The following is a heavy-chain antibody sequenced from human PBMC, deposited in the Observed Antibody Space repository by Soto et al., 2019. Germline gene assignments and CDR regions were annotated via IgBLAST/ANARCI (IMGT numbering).Heavy chain of an antibody. D-gene: IGHD3-22*01. CDR1: GLTFINAL. CDR2: IKSKTDGGTT. V-gene: IGHV3-15*01. CDR3: TTDSGITMIVVSL. Sequence: GGSLRLSCAASGLTFINALMSWVGQSPGKGLEWVGRIKSKTDGGTTDYAAPVKGRFTISRDDSKNTLYLQMNSLKTEDTAVYYCTTDSGITMIVVSLWGQGSMVTVSS. J-gene: IGHJ3*01.